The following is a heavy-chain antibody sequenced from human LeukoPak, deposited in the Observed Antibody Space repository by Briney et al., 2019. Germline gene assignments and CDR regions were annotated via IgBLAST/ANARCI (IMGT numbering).Heavy chain of an antibody. V-gene: IGHV4-34*01. CDR1: GGSFSGYY. CDR2: INHSGST. J-gene: IGHJ5*02. D-gene: IGHD6-19*01. Sequence: PSETLSLTCAVYGGSFSGYYWSWIRQPPGKGLEWIGEINHSGSTNYNPSLKSRVTISVDTSKNQFSLKLSSVTAADTAVYYCARGVGQWLVRQGRTYNWFDPWGQGTLVTVPS. CDR3: ARGVGQWLVRQGRTYNWFDP.